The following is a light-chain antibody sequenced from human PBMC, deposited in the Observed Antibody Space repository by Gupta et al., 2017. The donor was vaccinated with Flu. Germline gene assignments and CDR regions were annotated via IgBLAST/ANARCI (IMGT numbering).Light chain of an antibody. CDR3: QKDCSALWT. CDR1: QSVSSSY. V-gene: IGKV3-20*01. J-gene: IGKJ1*01. CDR2: GAS. Sequence: IVLTQSPGTLSLSPGERATLSCRASQSVSSSYLAWYQQKPGQAPRLLIYGASSRATGIPDRGSGSGSGKDGTLTISRLEHEDFAGYYGQKDCSALWTFGQGTKVEIK.